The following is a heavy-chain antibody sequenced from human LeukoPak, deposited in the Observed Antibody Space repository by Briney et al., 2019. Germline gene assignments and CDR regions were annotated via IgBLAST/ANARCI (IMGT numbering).Heavy chain of an antibody. J-gene: IGHJ4*02. CDR2: IIPIFGTA. CDR3: ARLADILTGYFDY. Sequence: SVKVSCKASGGTFSSYAISWVRQAPGQGLEWMGGIIPIFGTANYAQKFQGRVTITADKSTGTAYMELSSLRSEDTAVYYCARLADILTGYFDYWGQGTLVTVSS. CDR1: GGTFSSYA. D-gene: IGHD3-9*01. V-gene: IGHV1-69*06.